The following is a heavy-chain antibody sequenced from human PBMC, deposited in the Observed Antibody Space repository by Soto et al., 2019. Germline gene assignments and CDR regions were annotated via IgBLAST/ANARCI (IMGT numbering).Heavy chain of an antibody. Sequence: QVQLVESGGGVVQPGRSLRLSCAASGFTFSSYGMHWVRQAPGKGLEWVAVIWYDGSNKYYADSVKGRFTISRDNSETTLYRQMNSLRAEDTAVYYCARARRLGYCSGGGCYPGYWGQGTLVTVSS. CDR2: IWYDGSNK. V-gene: IGHV3-33*01. J-gene: IGHJ4*02. CDR1: GFTFSSYG. CDR3: ARARRLGYCSGGGCYPGY. D-gene: IGHD2-15*01.